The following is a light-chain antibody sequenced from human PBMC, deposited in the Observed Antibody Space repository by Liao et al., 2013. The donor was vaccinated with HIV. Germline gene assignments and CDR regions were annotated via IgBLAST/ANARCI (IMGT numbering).Light chain of an antibody. J-gene: IGLJ2*01. Sequence: SYVLTQPPSVSVAPGKTARITCGGNNIGSKRVHWYQQRPGQAPVVVIFYNNDRPSGIPERFSGSNSGNTATLTISRVEVGDEADYYCQAWDSSTDVVFGGGTKLTVL. CDR2: YNN. CDR3: QAWDSSTDVV. CDR1: NIGSKR. V-gene: IGLV3-21*01.